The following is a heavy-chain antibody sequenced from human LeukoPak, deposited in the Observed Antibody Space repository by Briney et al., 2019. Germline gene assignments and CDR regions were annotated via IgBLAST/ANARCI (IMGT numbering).Heavy chain of an antibody. V-gene: IGHV4-59*01. CDR3: ARSADRVVRGAPPYYYYYVDV. CDR1: GGSISTYY. D-gene: IGHD3-10*01. Sequence: SETLSLTCTVSGGSISTYYWSWIRQPPGKGLEWIGYGYYSGSTNYDLSLKSRVTISVDTSKNQFSLKLSSVTAADTAVYYCARSADRVVRGAPPYYYYYVDVWGKGTTVTVSS. J-gene: IGHJ6*03. CDR2: GYYSGST.